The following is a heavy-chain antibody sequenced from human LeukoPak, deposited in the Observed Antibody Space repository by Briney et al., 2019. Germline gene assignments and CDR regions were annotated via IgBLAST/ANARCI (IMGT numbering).Heavy chain of an antibody. CDR1: GYTFTDYY. V-gene: IGHV1-2*02. Sequence: VASLKVSCKASGYTFTDYYMHWVRQAPGQGLEWMGWINPDSGGTNYAQKFQGRVTMTRDTSISTAYMELSRLRSDDTAVYYCARDLGDYVWGSYRSRAFDIWGQGTMVTVSS. CDR3: ARDLGDYVWGSYRSRAFDI. D-gene: IGHD3-16*02. CDR2: INPDSGGT. J-gene: IGHJ3*02.